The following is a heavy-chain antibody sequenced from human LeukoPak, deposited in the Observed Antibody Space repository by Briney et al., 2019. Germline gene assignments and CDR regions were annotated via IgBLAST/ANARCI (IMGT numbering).Heavy chain of an antibody. CDR2: INPNSGGT. CDR1: GYTFTDYY. CDR3: AREPPRITVAGTPDY. Sequence: SVKVSCKASGYTFTDYYMHWVRQAPGQGLEWMGWINPNSGGTNYAQRFQGRVTMTRDTSISTAYMELSRLTSDDTAVYHCAREPPRITVAGTPDYWGQGPLVTVSS. D-gene: IGHD6-19*01. J-gene: IGHJ4*02. V-gene: IGHV1-2*02.